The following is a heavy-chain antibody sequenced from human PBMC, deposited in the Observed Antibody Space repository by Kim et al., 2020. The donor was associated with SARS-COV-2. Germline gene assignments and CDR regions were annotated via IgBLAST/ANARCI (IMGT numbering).Heavy chain of an antibody. V-gene: IGHV4-39*01. CDR2: IYYSGST. CDR3: ARRTAMGADY. J-gene: IGHJ4*02. Sequence: SETLSLTCTVSGGSISSSSYYWGWIRQPPGKGLEWIGSIYYSGSTYYNPSLKSRVTISVDTSKNQFSLKLSSVTAADTAVYYCARRTAMGADYWGQGTLVTVSS. D-gene: IGHD5-18*01. CDR1: GGSISSSSYY.